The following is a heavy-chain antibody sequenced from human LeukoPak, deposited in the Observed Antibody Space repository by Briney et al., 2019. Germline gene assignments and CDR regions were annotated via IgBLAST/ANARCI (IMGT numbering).Heavy chain of an antibody. CDR1: GSTFSSYS. D-gene: IGHD4-11*01. V-gene: IGHV3-21*01. CDR3: ARVSGYSNYFDY. CDR2: ISSSSSYI. Sequence: GGSLRLSCAASGSTFSSYSMNWVRQAPGKGLEWVSSISSSSSYIYYADSVKGRFTISRDNAKNSLYLQMNSLRAEDTAVYYCARVSGYSNYFDYWGQGTLVTVSS. J-gene: IGHJ4*02.